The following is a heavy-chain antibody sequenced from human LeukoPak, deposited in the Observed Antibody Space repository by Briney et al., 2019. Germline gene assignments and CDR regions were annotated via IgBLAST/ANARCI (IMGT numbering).Heavy chain of an antibody. J-gene: IGHJ4*02. Sequence: SETLSLTCTVSGGSISIYSWSWIRQPAGKGLEWIGRIFASGSTKYNPSLKSRVTMSVDTSKNQFSLKLSSVTAADTAVYYCARGLSHYYDSSGYYTRSNYFDYWGQGTLVTVSS. CDR1: GGSISIYS. D-gene: IGHD3-22*01. V-gene: IGHV4-4*07. CDR3: ARGLSHYYDSSGYYTRSNYFDY. CDR2: IFASGST.